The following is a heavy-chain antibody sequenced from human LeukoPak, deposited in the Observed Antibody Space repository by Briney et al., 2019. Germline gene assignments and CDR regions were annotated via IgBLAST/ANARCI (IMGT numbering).Heavy chain of an antibody. J-gene: IGHJ4*02. CDR2: VYGGGDTK. Sequence: GESLTLSCVASGFIFSNNATNWVRQAPGKGLEWVAAVYGGGDTKYYADSVKGRFTISRDNSKNTVYLQMNSLKAEDTALYYCAKTAMIKIIIKSYPKGLHYWGQGTLVTVSS. D-gene: IGHD3-16*01. V-gene: IGHV3-23*01. CDR3: AKTAMIKIIIKSYPKGLHY. CDR1: GFIFSNNA.